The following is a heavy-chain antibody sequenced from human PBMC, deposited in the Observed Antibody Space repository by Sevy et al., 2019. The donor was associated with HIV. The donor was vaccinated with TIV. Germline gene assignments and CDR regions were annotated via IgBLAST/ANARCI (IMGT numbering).Heavy chain of an antibody. D-gene: IGHD3-22*01. Sequence: ASVKVSCKASGGTFSSYAIHWVRQAPGQGLEWMGGIIPIFGTTNYAQKFQGRVTITADGSTSTSNMELSSLRSEDTAVDYCARGVTMIRGGGYYFDYWGQGTLVTVSS. V-gene: IGHV1-69*13. CDR3: ARGVTMIRGGGYYFDY. J-gene: IGHJ4*02. CDR2: IIPIFGTT. CDR1: GGTFSSYA.